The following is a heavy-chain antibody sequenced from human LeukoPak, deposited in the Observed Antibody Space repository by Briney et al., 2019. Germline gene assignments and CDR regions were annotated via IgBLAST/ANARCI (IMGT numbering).Heavy chain of an antibody. J-gene: IGHJ4*02. Sequence: GGSLRLSCAASGFTFSDYSMNWVRQAPGKGLEWLSNISRGSRTIYYADSVKGRFTISRDNAKNSLYLQMNSLRAEDTAVYYCARDSYSSSRNDYWGQGTLVTVSS. CDR3: ARDSYSSSRNDY. D-gene: IGHD6-13*01. CDR1: GFTFSDYS. V-gene: IGHV3-48*01. CDR2: ISRGSRTI.